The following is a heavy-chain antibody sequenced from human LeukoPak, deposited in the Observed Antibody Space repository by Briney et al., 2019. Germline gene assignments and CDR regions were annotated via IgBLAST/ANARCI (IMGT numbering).Heavy chain of an antibody. CDR1: GGSIRSDIYY. Sequence: SETLSLTCTVSGGSIRSDIYYWSWIRQHPGKGLEWIGYIHHSGSTFYNPSLKSRITISVDTSKNQFSLKLSSVTAADTAVYYCARAIVVAGKNYYYYGMDVWGQGTTVTVSS. D-gene: IGHD6-19*01. V-gene: IGHV4-31*03. CDR3: ARAIVVAGKNYYYYGMDV. J-gene: IGHJ6*02. CDR2: IHHSGST.